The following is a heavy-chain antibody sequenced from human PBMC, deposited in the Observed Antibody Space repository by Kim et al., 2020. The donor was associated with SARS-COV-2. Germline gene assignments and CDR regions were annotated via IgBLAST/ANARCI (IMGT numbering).Heavy chain of an antibody. CDR2: IRSKAYGGTT. CDR1: GFTFGDYA. D-gene: IGHD5-12*01. J-gene: IGHJ4*02. CDR3: TRDQWEGDIVATTIFDY. V-gene: IGHV3-49*03. Sequence: GGSLRLSCTASGFTFGDYAMSWFRQAPGKGLEWVGFIRSKAYGGTTEYAASVKGRFTISRDDSKSIAYLQMNSLKTEDTAVYYCTRDQWEGDIVATTIFDYWGQGTLVTVSS.